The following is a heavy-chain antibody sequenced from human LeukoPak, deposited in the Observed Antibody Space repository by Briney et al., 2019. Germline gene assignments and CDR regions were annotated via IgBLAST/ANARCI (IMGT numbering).Heavy chain of an antibody. CDR1: GGSISSSSYY. CDR3: ARGSPTTYAFDI. J-gene: IGHJ3*02. Sequence: SETLSLTCTVSGGSISSSSYYWGWIRQPPGKGLEWIGSIYYSGSTYYNPSLKSRVTISVDTSKNQFSLKLSSVTAADTAVYYCARGSPTTYAFDIWGQGTMVTVSS. D-gene: IGHD4-11*01. CDR2: IYYSGST. V-gene: IGHV4-39*07.